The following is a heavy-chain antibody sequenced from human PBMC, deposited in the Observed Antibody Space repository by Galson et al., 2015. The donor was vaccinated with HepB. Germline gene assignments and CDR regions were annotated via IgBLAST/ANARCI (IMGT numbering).Heavy chain of an antibody. CDR1: VFTFRDYH. D-gene: IGHD2-15*01. V-gene: IGHV3-11*01. CDR2: ISNSGSSV. J-gene: IGHJ3*02. Sequence: SLRLSCAASVFTFRDYHMGWIRQAPGKGLERISYISNSGSSVYSADSVKGRFTISRDNAKKSVYLQMNSLRGEDTAVYFCARARGSYAFDIWGQGTMVTVSS. CDR3: ARARGSYAFDI.